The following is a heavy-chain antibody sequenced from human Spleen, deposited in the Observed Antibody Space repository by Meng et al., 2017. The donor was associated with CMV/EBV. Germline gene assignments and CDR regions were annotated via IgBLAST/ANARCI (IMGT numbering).Heavy chain of an antibody. V-gene: IGHV3-23*01. CDR1: GFTFSSYA. J-gene: IGHJ4*02. CDR2: IRGSGGST. CDR3: AGHYCGGDCYSGY. Sequence: CAASGFTFSSYALTWVRQAPGKGLEWVSAIRGSGGSTYYADSVEGRFTISRDNSKNTLYLQMNSLRAEDTAVYYCAGHYCGGDCYSGYGGQGTLVTAPQ. D-gene: IGHD2-21*01.